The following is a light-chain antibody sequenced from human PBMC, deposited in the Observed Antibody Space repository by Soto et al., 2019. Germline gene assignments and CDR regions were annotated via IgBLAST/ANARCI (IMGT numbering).Light chain of an antibody. Sequence: EMVLTQSPATLSLSPGERATLSCRASQSVSSYLAWYQQKPGQAPRLLIYDASNRATGIPARFSGSGSGTDFTLTISSLEPEDFAVYYCQQRSNWPPKLTFGGGIKVEIK. J-gene: IGKJ4*01. V-gene: IGKV3-11*01. CDR2: DAS. CDR3: QQRSNWPPKLT. CDR1: QSVSSY.